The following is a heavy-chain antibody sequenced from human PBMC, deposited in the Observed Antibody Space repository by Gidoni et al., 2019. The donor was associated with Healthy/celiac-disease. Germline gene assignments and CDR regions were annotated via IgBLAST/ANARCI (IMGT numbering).Heavy chain of an antibody. CDR3: AREYCSGGSCYPGGHDAFDI. J-gene: IGHJ3*02. Sequence: QVQLVQSGAEVKKPGSSVKVSCKASGGPFSSYAISWVRQAPGQGLEWMGRIIPSFGIANYAQKFQGRVTITADKSTSTAYMELSSLRSEDTAVYYCAREYCSGGSCYPGGHDAFDIWGQGTMVTVSS. D-gene: IGHD2-15*01. V-gene: IGHV1-69*04. CDR2: IIPSFGIA. CDR1: GGPFSSYA.